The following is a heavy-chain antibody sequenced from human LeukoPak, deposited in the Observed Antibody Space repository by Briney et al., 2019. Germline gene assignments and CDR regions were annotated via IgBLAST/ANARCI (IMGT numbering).Heavy chain of an antibody. J-gene: IGHJ4*02. D-gene: IGHD3-22*01. CDR2: IYPDDSDT. CDR3: ARQGYYYDSGGYYAWDY. Sequence: PGESLKISCKGSGYSFTSYWIGWVRQMPGKGLEWMGIIYPDDSDTRYSPSFQGQVTISADKSISTAYLQWSSLKASDTAIYYCARQGYYYDSGGYYAWDYWGQGTLVTVPS. V-gene: IGHV5-51*01. CDR1: GYSFTSYW.